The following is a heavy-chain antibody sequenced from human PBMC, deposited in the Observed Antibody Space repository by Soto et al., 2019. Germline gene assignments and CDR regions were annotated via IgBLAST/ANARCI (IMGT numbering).Heavy chain of an antibody. CDR2: INHSGST. CDR3: WRRQQLSDY. V-gene: IGHV4-34*01. CDR1: GGSFSGYY. J-gene: IGHJ4*02. Sequence: QVQLQQWGAGLLKPSETLSLTCAVYGGSFSGYYWSWIRQPPGKGLEWIGEINHSGSTNYNPSLKSLLIISVDTSNNKFSLKLSSVTAADTAVYYCWRRQQLSDYWGQGTLVTVSS. D-gene: IGHD6-13*01.